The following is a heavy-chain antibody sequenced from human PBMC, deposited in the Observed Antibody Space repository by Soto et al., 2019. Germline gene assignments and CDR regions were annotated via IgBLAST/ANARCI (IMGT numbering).Heavy chain of an antibody. J-gene: IGHJ5*02. D-gene: IGHD2-2*01. CDR2: IYYTGST. CDR1: GGSIRSGGYY. CDR3: ARASLGYCSSTSCRSNWFDP. V-gene: IGHV4-31*03. Sequence: QVQLQESGPGLVKPSQTLSLTCTVSGGSIRSGGYYWTWIRQHPGKGLEWIGYIYYTGSTYYNPSLKSRVTRSVDTSKTQFSLKLSSVTAADTAVYYCARASLGYCSSTSCRSNWFDPWGQGTLVTVSS.